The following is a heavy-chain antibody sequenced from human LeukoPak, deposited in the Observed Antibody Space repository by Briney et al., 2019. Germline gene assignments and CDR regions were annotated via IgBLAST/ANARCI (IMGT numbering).Heavy chain of an antibody. CDR1: GGSISSGDYY. J-gene: IGHJ4*02. Sequence: SQTLSLTCTVSGGSISSGDYYWSWIRQPPGKGLEWIGYIYYSGSTYYNPSLKSRVTISLDTSKNQFSLNLRSVTAADTAVYYCARTSTYYDFWSGYRDFDYWGQGTLVTVSS. D-gene: IGHD3-3*01. CDR2: IYYSGST. CDR3: ARTSTYYDFWSGYRDFDY. V-gene: IGHV4-30-4*08.